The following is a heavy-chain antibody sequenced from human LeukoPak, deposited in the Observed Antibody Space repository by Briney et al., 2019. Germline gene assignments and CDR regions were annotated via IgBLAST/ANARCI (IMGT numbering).Heavy chain of an antibody. J-gene: IGHJ5*02. CDR1: GGSISSYY. CDR3: AREAMVRGVIITLVWFDP. Sequence: SETLSLTCTVSGGSISSYYWSWIRQPAGKGLEWIGRIYTSGSTNYNPSLKSRVTMSVDTSKNQFSLKLSSVTAADTAVYYCAREAMVRGVIITLVWFDPWGQGTLVTVSS. V-gene: IGHV4-4*07. D-gene: IGHD3-10*01. CDR2: IYTSGST.